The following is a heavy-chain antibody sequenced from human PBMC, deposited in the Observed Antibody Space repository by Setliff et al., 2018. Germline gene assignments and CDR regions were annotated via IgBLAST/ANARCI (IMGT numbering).Heavy chain of an antibody. Sequence: GESLKLSCKASGYTFTSNWIAWVRQMPGKGLEWMGLVFPSDSDTRYSPSFRGQVTISADKSISTAYLQMSSLRVDDTAVYYCAKRFPDGYSHGRYFDYWGQGTLVTVSS. J-gene: IGHJ4*02. CDR2: VFPSDSDT. CDR3: AKRFPDGYSHGRYFDY. D-gene: IGHD5-18*01. V-gene: IGHV5-51*01. CDR1: GYTFTSNW.